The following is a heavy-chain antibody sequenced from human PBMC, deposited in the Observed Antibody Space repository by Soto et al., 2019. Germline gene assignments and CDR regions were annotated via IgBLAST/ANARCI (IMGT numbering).Heavy chain of an antibody. D-gene: IGHD6-19*01. CDR1: GFTFSSYA. CDR3: AREGYSSGWPFDY. CDR2: ISYDGSNK. J-gene: IGHJ4*02. V-gene: IGHV3-30-3*01. Sequence: HPGGSLRLSCAASGFTFSSYAMHWVRQAPGKGLEWVAVISYDGSNKYYADSVKGRFTISRDNSKNTLYLQMNSLRAEDTAVYYCAREGYSSGWPFDYWGQGTLVTVSS.